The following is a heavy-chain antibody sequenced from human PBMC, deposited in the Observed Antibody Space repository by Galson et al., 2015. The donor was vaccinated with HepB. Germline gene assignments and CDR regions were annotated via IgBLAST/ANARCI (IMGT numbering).Heavy chain of an antibody. D-gene: IGHD6-6*01. J-gene: IGHJ4*02. CDR2: ISGSGGST. V-gene: IGHV3-23*01. Sequence: SLRLSCAASGFTFSSYAMSWVRQAPGKGLEWVSAISGSGGSTYYADSVKGRFTISRDNSKNTLYLQMNSLRAEDTAVYYCAKAPLYSSSSGGNFDYWGQGTLVTVSS. CDR3: AKAPLYSSSSGGNFDY. CDR1: GFTFSSYA.